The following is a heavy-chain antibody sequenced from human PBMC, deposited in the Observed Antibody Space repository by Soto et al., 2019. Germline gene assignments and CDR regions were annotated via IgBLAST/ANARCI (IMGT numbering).Heavy chain of an antibody. CDR1: GGTFSSNP. CDR2: IIPIFATP. V-gene: IGHV1-69*06. CDR3: ARDLSAVKRFESFKYYRMDV. J-gene: IGHJ6*02. Sequence: QVQLMQSGAEVRKPGSSVTVSCKASGGTFSSNPISWVRQAPGQGLEWMGGIIPIFATPHYARRFLDRVTLTAARSTKAAYIELSGLTSEDTAIYYCARDLSAVKRFESFKYYRMDVWRQGTTVTVS. D-gene: IGHD3-3*01.